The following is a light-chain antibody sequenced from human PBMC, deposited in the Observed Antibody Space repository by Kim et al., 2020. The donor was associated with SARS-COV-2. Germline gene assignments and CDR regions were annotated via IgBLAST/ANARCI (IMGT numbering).Light chain of an antibody. CDR3: QQYKSYYPTYT. Sequence: DIQMTQSPSTLSASVGDRVTITCRASQSISSWLAWYQQKPGKAPKLLIYDASSLESGVPSRFSGSGSGTEFTLTISSLQPDDFATYYCQQYKSYYPTYTGGQGNKREI. CDR2: DAS. J-gene: IGKJ2*01. CDR1: QSISSW. V-gene: IGKV1-5*01.